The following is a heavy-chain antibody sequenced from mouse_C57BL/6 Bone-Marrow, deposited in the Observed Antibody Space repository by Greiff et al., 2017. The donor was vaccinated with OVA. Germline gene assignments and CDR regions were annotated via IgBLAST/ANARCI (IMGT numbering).Heavy chain of an antibody. D-gene: IGHD1-1*01. Sequence: VHVKQPGAELVMPGASVTISCKASGYSFTGYYMNWVQQSPEKSLEWIGEINPSTGGTTYNQKFKAKATLTVDKSSSTAYMQLKSLTYEDTAVYYCARATTVVADDWGQGTTLTVSS. CDR3: ARATTVVADD. J-gene: IGHJ2*01. V-gene: IGHV1-42*01. CDR1: GYSFTGYY. CDR2: INPSTGGT.